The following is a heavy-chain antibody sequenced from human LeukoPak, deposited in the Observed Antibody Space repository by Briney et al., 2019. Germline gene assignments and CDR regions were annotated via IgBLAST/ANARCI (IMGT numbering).Heavy chain of an antibody. CDR3: ARASGDIVEAATMGSY. V-gene: IGHV3-21*01. J-gene: IGHJ4*02. D-gene: IGHD2-15*01. Sequence: GGSLRLSCAASGFTFNSYSMNWVRQAPGKGLEWVSSISSSSSSIYYADSVKGRFTISRDNAKNSLYLQMNSLRAEDTAVYYCARASGDIVEAATMGSYWGQGTLVTVSS. CDR2: ISSSSSSI. CDR1: GFTFNSYS.